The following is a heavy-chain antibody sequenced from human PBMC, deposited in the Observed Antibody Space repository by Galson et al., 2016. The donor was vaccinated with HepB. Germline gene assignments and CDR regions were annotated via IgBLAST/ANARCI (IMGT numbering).Heavy chain of an antibody. CDR2: IIPIFGTA. J-gene: IGHJ4*02. V-gene: IGHV1-69*13. CDR3: ARASYDYGSGIEY. Sequence: SVKVSCKASGGTFSSFVINWVRQAPGQGLEWMGGIIPIFGTANYAQKFQGRVTVTADESSSTAYMELSSLRSEDTALYYCARASYDYGSGIEYWGQGTLVTVSS. CDR1: GGTFSSFV. D-gene: IGHD3-10*01.